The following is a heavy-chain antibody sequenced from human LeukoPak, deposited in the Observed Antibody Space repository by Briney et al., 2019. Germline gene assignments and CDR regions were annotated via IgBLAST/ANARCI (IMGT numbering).Heavy chain of an antibody. D-gene: IGHD1-26*01. Sequence: PGGSLRLSCAGSGFTFSKYAMMWVRQAPGKGLEWVSAIRGSGGVTEYAASVRGRFTISRDNSKNALYLQMNTLRAEDTAVYYCATIQSGSYYYWGQGTLVTVSS. CDR2: IRGSGGVT. J-gene: IGHJ4*02. CDR1: GFTFSKYA. CDR3: ATIQSGSYYY. V-gene: IGHV3-23*01.